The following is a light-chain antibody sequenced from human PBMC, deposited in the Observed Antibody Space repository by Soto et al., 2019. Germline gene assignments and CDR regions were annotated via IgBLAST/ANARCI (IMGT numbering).Light chain of an antibody. Sequence: QSALTQPASVSGSPGQSITISCTGSSSDIGTYNLVSWYQQHPGKAPKLIIYEGTKWPSGVSNRFSGSKSGNTASLTISGLQAEDEAAYYCCSYVGTSLVFGGGTNLTVL. J-gene: IGLJ2*01. CDR2: EGT. CDR3: CSYVGTSLV. V-gene: IGLV2-23*01. CDR1: SSDIGTYNL.